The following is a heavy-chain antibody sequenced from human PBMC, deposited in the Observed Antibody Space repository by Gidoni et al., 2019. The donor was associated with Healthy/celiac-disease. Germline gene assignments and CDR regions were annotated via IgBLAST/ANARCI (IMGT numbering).Heavy chain of an antibody. D-gene: IGHD6-13*01. V-gene: IGHV4-39*01. CDR2: IYYSGST. CDR3: ARRWEQQLVWGS. Sequence: QLQLQESGPGLVKPSETLSLTCTVSGGSISSSSYYWGWIRQPPWKGLEWIWSIYYSGSTYYNPSIKSRVTISVDTSKNQFSLKLSSVTAADTAVYYCARRWEQQLVWGSWGQGTLVTVSS. CDR1: GGSISSSSYY. J-gene: IGHJ4*02.